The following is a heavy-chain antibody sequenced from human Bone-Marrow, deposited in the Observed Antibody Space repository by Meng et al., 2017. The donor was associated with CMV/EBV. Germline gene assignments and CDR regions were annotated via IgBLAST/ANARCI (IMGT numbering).Heavy chain of an antibody. CDR1: GFTFSSYA. V-gene: IGHV1-69*05. Sequence: KISCAASGFTFSSYAMHWVRQAPGQGLEWMGGIIPIFGTANYAQKFQGRVTITTDESTSTAYMELSSLRSEDTAVYYCARSDRAYCGGDCYSAFDIWGQGTMVTVSS. D-gene: IGHD2-21*01. CDR3: ARSDRAYCGGDCYSAFDI. J-gene: IGHJ3*02. CDR2: IIPIFGTA.